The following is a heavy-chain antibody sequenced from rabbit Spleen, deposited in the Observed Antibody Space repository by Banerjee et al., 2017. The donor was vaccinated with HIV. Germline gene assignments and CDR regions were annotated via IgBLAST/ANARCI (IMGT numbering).Heavy chain of an antibody. J-gene: IGHJ4*01. D-gene: IGHD4-1*01. CDR1: GFSFSSRYY. Sequence: QSLEESGGGLVKPGASLTLTCTASGFSFSSRYYMCWVRQAPGKGLEWIACINAGSGGSTYYATWAKGRFTISTTASTTVTLQMTSLTAADTATYFCARDLAGVIGWNFNLWGQGTLVTVS. CDR3: ARDLAGVIGWNFNL. CDR2: INAGSGGST. V-gene: IGHV1S40*01.